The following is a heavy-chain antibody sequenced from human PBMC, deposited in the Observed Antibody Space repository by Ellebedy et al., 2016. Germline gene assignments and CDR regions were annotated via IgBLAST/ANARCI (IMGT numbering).Heavy chain of an antibody. CDR1: GGSTASTHDW. CDR2: IHYSGGT. D-gene: IGHD7-27*01. J-gene: IGHJ2*01. V-gene: IGHV4-39*07. Sequence: SETLSLTCTVFGGSTASTHDWWGWIRQPPGKGLEWIWSIHYSGGTWYTLSLKSRVTMSVDTSTNQFSLRVSSVTAAETAVYYCARQQGIGKWYFDVWGRGTLVTVSS. CDR3: ARQQGIGKWYFDV.